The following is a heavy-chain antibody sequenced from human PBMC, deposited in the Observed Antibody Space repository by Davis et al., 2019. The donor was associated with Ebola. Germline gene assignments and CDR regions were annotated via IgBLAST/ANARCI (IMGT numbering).Heavy chain of an antibody. V-gene: IGHV1-18*01. J-gene: IGHJ4*02. D-gene: IGHD3-16*01. CDR1: GYSFSSLG. CDR3: AGGTHDYFDY. CDR2: LSGHNAKV. Sequence: ASVKVSCKASGYSFSSLGLNWVRQAPGQGLEWMGWLSGHNAKVLSAERFQDRVTMTTDTSTNTVYMEMRGLRSEDTAVYFCAGGTHDYFDYWGQGTLVTVSS.